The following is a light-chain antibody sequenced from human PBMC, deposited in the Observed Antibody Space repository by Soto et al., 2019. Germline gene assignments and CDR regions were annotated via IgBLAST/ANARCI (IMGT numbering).Light chain of an antibody. CDR2: GAS. J-gene: IGKJ3*01. CDR3: QQYDSSPRT. Sequence: EIVLTQSPGTLSLSPGERATLSCRASQSVSSSFLAWYQQKPGQAPRLLIYGASSRATGIPDRFSGSGSGTDFTLTISRLEPDDIAVYYCQQYDSSPRTFGPGTKVDIK. CDR1: QSVSSSF. V-gene: IGKV3-20*01.